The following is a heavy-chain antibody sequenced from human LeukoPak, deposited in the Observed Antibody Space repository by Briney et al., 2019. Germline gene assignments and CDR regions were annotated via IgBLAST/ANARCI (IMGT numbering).Heavy chain of an antibody. CDR1: GSSISSDYY. D-gene: IGHD2-15*01. J-gene: IGHJ4*02. CDR2: IKHRGRS. V-gene: IGHV4-38-2*02. CDR3: ARVVGATSIDY. Sequence: SETLSLTCSVSGSSISSDYYWGWVRQPPGKGLEWIGSIKHRGRSYYNPSLKSRVTISVDTSKNQLSLQLSSVTAADTAVYYCARVVGATSIDYWGQGILVTVSS.